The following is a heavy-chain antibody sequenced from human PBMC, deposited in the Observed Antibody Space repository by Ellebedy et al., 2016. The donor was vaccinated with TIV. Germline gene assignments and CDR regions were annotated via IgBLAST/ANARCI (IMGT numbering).Heavy chain of an antibody. CDR1: GYTFTAYY. CDR2: INPDSGGT. Sequence: ASVKVSCKASGYTFTAYYMHWVRQAPGQGLEWMGWINPDSGGTNFAQKFQGRVTVTRDTSVNTAYMELSRLESDDTAVYYCARVRRGSGGLDVWGQGTTVTVS. D-gene: IGHD6-25*01. V-gene: IGHV1-2*02. CDR3: ARVRRGSGGLDV. J-gene: IGHJ6*02.